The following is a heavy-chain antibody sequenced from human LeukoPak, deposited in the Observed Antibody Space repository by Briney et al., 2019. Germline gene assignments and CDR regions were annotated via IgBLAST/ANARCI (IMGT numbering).Heavy chain of an antibody. CDR2: IIPILGIA. Sequence: GASVKVSCKASGGTFSSYAISWVRQAPGQGLEWMGRIIPILGIANYAQKFQGRVTITADKSTSTAYMELSSLRSEDTAVYYCARDVAQVYDSNGYYNDAFDIWGQGTMVTVSS. CDR3: ARDVAQVYDSNGYYNDAFDI. J-gene: IGHJ3*02. CDR1: GGTFSSYA. D-gene: IGHD3-22*01. V-gene: IGHV1-69*04.